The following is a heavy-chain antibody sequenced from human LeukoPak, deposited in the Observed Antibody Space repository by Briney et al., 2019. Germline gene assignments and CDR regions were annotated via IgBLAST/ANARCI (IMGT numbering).Heavy chain of an antibody. V-gene: IGHV3-23*01. D-gene: IGHD3-22*01. CDR2: ISDTGNT. CDR1: GFTLSSYA. CDR3: AKGHTVTVVDYFDS. J-gene: IGHJ4*02. Sequence: GGSLRLSCAASGFTLSSYAMSWVRQAPGKGLEWVSAISDTGNTYHADSVKGRFTISRDSSKNTLFLQMNRLRPEDAAVYYCAKGHTVTVVDYFDSWGQGTLVTVSS.